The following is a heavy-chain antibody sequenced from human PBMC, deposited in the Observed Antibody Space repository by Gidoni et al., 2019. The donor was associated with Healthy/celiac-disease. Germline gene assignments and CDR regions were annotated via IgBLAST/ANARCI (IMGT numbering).Heavy chain of an antibody. D-gene: IGHD1-26*01. J-gene: IGHJ3*02. V-gene: IGHV3-30*18. Sequence: QVQLVESGGGVVQPGRSLRLSCAASGFTFSSYGMHWVRQAPGKGLEWVAVISYDGSNKYYADSVKGRFTISRDNSKNTLYLQMNSLRAEDTAVYYCAKGRVVGSVLAAFDIWGQGTMVTVSS. CDR2: ISYDGSNK. CDR1: GFTFSSYG. CDR3: AKGRVVGSVLAAFDI.